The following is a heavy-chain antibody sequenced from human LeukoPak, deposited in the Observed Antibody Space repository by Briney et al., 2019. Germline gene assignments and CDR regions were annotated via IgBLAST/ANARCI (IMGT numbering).Heavy chain of an antibody. D-gene: IGHD3-10*01. CDR3: ARDPNYYGSGSYFAYFDQ. CDR2: IWHNGNKK. V-gene: IGHV3-33*01. J-gene: IGHJ4*02. CDR1: GFTFSGYG. Sequence: GGSLRLSCETSGFTFSGYGMHWVRQAPGKGLEWVAVIWHNGNKKYYADSVKGRFTISRDNSKNTLYLQMNSLRAEDTAVYYCARDPNYYGSGSYFAYFDQWGQETLVTVSS.